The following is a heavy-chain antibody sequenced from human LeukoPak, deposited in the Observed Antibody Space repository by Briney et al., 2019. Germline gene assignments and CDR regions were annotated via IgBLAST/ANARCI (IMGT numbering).Heavy chain of an antibody. CDR2: IYYSGST. CDR1: GGSISSSSYY. D-gene: IGHD3-22*01. J-gene: IGHJ6*03. V-gene: IGHV4-39*01. Sequence: SETLSLTCTVSGGSISSSSYYWGWIRQPPGKGLEWIGSIYYSGSTNYNPSLKSRVTISVDTSKNQFSLKLNSVTAADTAVYYCARSLRGVVVSYYYYMDVWGKGTTVTISS. CDR3: ARSLRGVVVSYYYYMDV.